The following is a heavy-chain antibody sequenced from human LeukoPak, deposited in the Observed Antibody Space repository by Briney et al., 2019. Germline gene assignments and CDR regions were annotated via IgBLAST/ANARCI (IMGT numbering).Heavy chain of an antibody. J-gene: IGHJ6*03. CDR2: ISAYNGNT. CDR1: GGTFSSYA. D-gene: IGHD6-13*01. V-gene: IGHV1-18*01. CDR3: ARSVGKQQLVPRDYYYYYMDV. Sequence: ASVKVSCKASGGTFSSYAISWVRQAPGQGLEWMGWISAYNGNTNYAQKLQGRVTMTTDTSTSTAYMELRSLRSDDTAVYYCARSVGKQQLVPRDYYYYYMDVWGKGTTVTVSS.